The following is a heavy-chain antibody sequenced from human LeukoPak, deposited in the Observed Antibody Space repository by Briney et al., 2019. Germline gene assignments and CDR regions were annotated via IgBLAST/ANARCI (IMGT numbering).Heavy chain of an antibody. CDR3: ATSSTARGGTDY. D-gene: IGHD2-2*01. V-gene: IGHV3-7*01. CDR1: GFTFSSYA. Sequence: PGGSLRLSCAASGFTFSSYAMSWVRQAPGKGLEWVANIKHDGSEKYDVDSVKGRFTISRDNARNSLYLQMNSLRVEDTAVYYCATSSTARGGTDYWGQGTLVTVSS. CDR2: IKHDGSEK. J-gene: IGHJ4*02.